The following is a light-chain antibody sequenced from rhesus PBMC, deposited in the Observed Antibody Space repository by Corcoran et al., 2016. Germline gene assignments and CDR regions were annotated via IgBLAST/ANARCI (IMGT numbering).Light chain of an antibody. J-gene: IGKJ1*01. Sequence: DIQMTQSPSSLSASVGDRVTITCRASQGITNDLAWYQQKPGETPKLLIYEASSLQSGIPSRFSGSGSGTDFTITISSLQSEDFATYYCQQYYSIPPTFGQGTKVEIK. CDR1: QGITND. V-gene: IGKV1-25*01. CDR3: QQYYSIPPT. CDR2: EAS.